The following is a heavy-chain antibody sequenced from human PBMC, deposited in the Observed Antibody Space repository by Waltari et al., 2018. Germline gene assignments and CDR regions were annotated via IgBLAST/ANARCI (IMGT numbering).Heavy chain of an antibody. J-gene: IGHJ4*02. Sequence: EVQLLESGGDFVQPGGSLRLSCAISGFSFGSNAITWVRQAPGTGLEWVAAISVSDDTFYALSVNGRFSISRDTSRNTLYLDMNSLKLNDTAIYYCAKDAFGNTYLDHWGQGTLVTVAS. D-gene: IGHD3-10*01. CDR3: AKDAFGNTYLDH. CDR1: GFSFGSNA. CDR2: ISVSDDT. V-gene: IGHV3-23*01.